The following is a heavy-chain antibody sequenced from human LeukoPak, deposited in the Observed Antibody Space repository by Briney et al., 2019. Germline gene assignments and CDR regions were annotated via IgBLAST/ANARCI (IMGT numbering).Heavy chain of an antibody. CDR2: IYYSGST. CDR1: GGSISSSSYY. Sequence: PSETLSLTCTVSGGSISSSSYYWGWIRQPPGKGLEWIGSIYYSGSTYYNPSLKSQVTISVDTSKNQFSLKLSSVTAADTAVYYCARSRITIFGVVTPWGQGTLVTVSS. D-gene: IGHD3-3*01. CDR3: ARSRITIFGVVTP. V-gene: IGHV4-39*01. J-gene: IGHJ5*02.